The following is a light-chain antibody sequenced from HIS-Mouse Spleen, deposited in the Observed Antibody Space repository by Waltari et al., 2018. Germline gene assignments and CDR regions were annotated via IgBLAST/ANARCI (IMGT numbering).Light chain of an antibody. J-gene: IGLJ3*02. CDR2: EGS. CDR1: SSDVGSYTL. Sequence: QSALTQPASVSGSPGQSITISCTGPSSDVGSYTLFPWYQQHPGKAPKLMIYEGSKRPSGVSNRFSGSKSGNTASLTISGLQAEDEADYYCCSYAGSSTYWVFGGGTKLTVL. V-gene: IGLV2-23*01. CDR3: CSYAGSSTYWV.